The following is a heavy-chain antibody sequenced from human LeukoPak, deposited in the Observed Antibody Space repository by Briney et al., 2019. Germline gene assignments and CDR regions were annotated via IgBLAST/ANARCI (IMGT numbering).Heavy chain of an antibody. CDR3: TTDEGSGYSGSYYLDY. D-gene: IGHD1-26*01. V-gene: IGHV3-15*01. CDR1: GFTFSNAW. Sequence: KPGGSLRLSCAASGFTFSNAWMRWVRQAPGKGLEWVGRLKSKADGGTIDYAAPVKGRFTISRDDSKNTLYLQMNSLKTEDTAVYYCTTDEGSGYSGSYYLDYWGQGTLVTVSS. CDR2: LKSKADGGTI. J-gene: IGHJ4*02.